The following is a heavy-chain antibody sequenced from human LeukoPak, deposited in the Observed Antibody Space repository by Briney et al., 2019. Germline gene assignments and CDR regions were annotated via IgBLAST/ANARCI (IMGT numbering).Heavy chain of an antibody. V-gene: IGHV3-30*18. Sequence: GGSLRLSCAASGFTFSSYGMHWVRQTPGKGLEWVALISFDGSIEYYVDSVKGRFTISRDNSKNTLFLQMNSLRPEDTAVYYCAKTTDCSGSSCYAAGGYWGQGTLVSVSS. D-gene: IGHD2-2*01. CDR3: AKTTDCSGSSCYAAGGY. J-gene: IGHJ4*02. CDR2: ISFDGSIE. CDR1: GFTFSSYG.